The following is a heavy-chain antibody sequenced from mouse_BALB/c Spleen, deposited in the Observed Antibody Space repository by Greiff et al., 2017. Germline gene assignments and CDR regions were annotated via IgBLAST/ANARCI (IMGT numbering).Heavy chain of an antibody. CDR1: GYTFTSYY. V-gene: IGHV1S56*01. J-gene: IGHJ3*01. CDR2: IYPGNVNT. Sequence: QVQLQQSGPELVKPGASVRISCKASGYTFTSYYIHWVKQRPGQGLEWIGWIYPGNVNTKYNEKFKGKATLTADKSSSTAYMQLSSLTSEDSAVYFCARDYDPAWFAYWGQGTLVTVSA. CDR3: ARDYDPAWFAY. D-gene: IGHD2-4*01.